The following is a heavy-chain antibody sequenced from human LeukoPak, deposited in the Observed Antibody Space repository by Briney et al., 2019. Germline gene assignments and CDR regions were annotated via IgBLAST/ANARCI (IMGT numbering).Heavy chain of an antibody. Sequence: GGSLRLSCAASGFTFSDYYMSWIRQAPGKGLQWVSYITNSGSTIYYADSVKGRFTISRDNAKKSLYLQMNNLRAEDTAVYYCARGSRYYYGSGSHPFDYWGQGTLVTVSS. CDR1: GFTFSDYY. D-gene: IGHD3-10*01. CDR2: ITNSGSTI. CDR3: ARGSRYYYGSGSHPFDY. V-gene: IGHV3-11*01. J-gene: IGHJ4*02.